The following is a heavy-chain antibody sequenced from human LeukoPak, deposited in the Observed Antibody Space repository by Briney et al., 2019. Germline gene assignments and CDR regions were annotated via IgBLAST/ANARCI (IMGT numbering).Heavy chain of an antibody. V-gene: IGHV3-48*03. J-gene: IGHJ6*03. CDR2: ISSSGSTM. Sequence: PGGSLRLSCAASGFTFSSYEMNWVRQAPGKGLEWVSYISSSGSTMYYADSVKGRFTISRDNAKNSLYLQMNSLRAEDTAVYYCARQLGEIEYYYYYMDVWGKGTTVTVSS. CDR3: ARQLGEIEYYYYYMDV. CDR1: GFTFSSYE. D-gene: IGHD1-1*01.